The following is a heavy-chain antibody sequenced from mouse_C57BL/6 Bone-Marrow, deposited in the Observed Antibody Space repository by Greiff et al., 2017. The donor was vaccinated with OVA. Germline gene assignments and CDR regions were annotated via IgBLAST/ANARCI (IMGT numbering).Heavy chain of an antibody. CDR3: TRFYYGSNYAMDY. D-gene: IGHD1-1*01. CDR2: IYPGNSDT. Sequence: VQLQQSGTVLARPGASVKMSCKPSGYTFTSYWMHWVKQRPGQGLEWIGAIYPGNSDTSYNQKFKGKAKLTAVTSASTAYMELSSLTNEDSAVYYCTRFYYGSNYAMDYWGQGTSVTVSS. J-gene: IGHJ4*01. V-gene: IGHV1-5*01. CDR1: GYTFTSYW.